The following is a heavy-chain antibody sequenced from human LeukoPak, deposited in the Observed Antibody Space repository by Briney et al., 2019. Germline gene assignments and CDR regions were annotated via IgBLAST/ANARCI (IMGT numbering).Heavy chain of an antibody. D-gene: IGHD4-11*01. V-gene: IGHV5-51*01. J-gene: IGHJ6*03. CDR2: IYPGDSDT. CDR1: GYSFTNYW. CDR3: ARHTVTRLYPYYYYMDV. Sequence: AGESLKISCKGSGYSFTNYWIGWVRQMPGKGLEWIGIIYPGDSDTRYSPSFQGQVTISADKSISTAYLQWSSLKASDTAMYYCARHTVTRLYPYYYYMDVWGKGTTVTVSS.